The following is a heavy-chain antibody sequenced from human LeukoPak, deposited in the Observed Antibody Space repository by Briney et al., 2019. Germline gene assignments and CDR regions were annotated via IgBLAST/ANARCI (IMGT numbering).Heavy chain of an antibody. CDR3: ARGGRYSGSYWLFNWFDP. CDR1: GYTFTSYG. Sequence: ASVKVSFKASGYTFTSYGISWVRQAPGQGLAWMGWISAYNGNTNYAQKLQGRVTMTTDTSTSTAYMELRSLRSDDTAVYYCARGGRYSGSYWLFNWFDPWGQGTLVTVSS. V-gene: IGHV1-18*01. J-gene: IGHJ5*02. D-gene: IGHD1-26*01. CDR2: ISAYNGNT.